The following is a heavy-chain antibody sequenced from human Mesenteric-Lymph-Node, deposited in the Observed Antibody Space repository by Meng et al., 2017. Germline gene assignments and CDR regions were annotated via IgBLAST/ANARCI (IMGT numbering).Heavy chain of an antibody. V-gene: IGHV3-49*03. CDR3: ARSRSLGYCSSTSCYMEGDFDY. D-gene: IGHD2-2*02. CDR1: GFTFGDYA. Sequence: GESLKISCTASGFTFGDYAMSWFRQAPGKGPEWVGFIRSKAYGGTTEYAASVKGRFTISRDDSKSIAYLQMNSLRAEDTAVYYCARSRSLGYCSSTSCYMEGDFDYWGQGTLVTVSS. J-gene: IGHJ4*02. CDR2: IRSKAYGGTT.